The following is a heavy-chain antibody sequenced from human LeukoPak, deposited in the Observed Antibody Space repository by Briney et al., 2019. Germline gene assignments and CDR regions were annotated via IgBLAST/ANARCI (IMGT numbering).Heavy chain of an antibody. J-gene: IGHJ4*02. V-gene: IGHV1-2*02. Sequence: ASVKVSCKASGYTFTGYYMHWVRQAPGQGLQWMGWINPNSGGTNYAQKFQGRVTMTRGTSISTAYMELSRLRSDDTAVYYCARDADNFDGLMVYWGQGTLVTVSS. CDR2: INPNSGGT. D-gene: IGHD3-9*01. CDR1: GYTFTGYY. CDR3: ARDADNFDGLMVY.